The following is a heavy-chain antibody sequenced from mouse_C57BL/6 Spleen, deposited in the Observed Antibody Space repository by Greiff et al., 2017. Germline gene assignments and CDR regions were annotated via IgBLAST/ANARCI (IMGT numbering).Heavy chain of an antibody. CDR2: ISNGGGST. D-gene: IGHD2-4*01. CDR1: GFTFSDYY. Sequence: EVKVVESGGGLVQPGGSLKLSCAASGFTFSDYYMYWVRQTPEKRLEWVAYISNGGGSTYYPDTVKGRFTISRDNAKNTLYLQMSRLKSEDTAMYYCARHEEGYDYHGGFAYWGQGTLVTVSA. CDR3: ARHEEGYDYHGGFAY. J-gene: IGHJ3*01. V-gene: IGHV5-12*01.